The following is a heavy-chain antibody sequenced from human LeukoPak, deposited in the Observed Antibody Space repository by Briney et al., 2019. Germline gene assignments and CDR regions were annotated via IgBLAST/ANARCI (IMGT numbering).Heavy chain of an antibody. J-gene: IGHJ2*01. Sequence: GASVKVSCRSSGYTFTGYYLHWVRQAPGQGLEWMGWIIPNSGGTNYAQKFQGRVTMPRDTSISTAYMDLSRLRADDTAVYYCARGGAAPEGYWFFDLWGRGTLVTVSS. D-gene: IGHD6-13*01. CDR2: IIPNSGGT. CDR1: GYTFTGYY. CDR3: ARGGAAPEGYWFFDL. V-gene: IGHV1-2*02.